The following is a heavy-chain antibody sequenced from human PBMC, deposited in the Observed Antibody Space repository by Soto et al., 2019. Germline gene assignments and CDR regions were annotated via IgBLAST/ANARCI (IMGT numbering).Heavy chain of an antibody. J-gene: IGHJ6*01. Sequence: QVQLQQWGAGLLKPSETLSLTCAVSGESFSDYFWSWIRQPPGKGLEWFGENEQTGRTNYNPSLKSGVIMSVDTSKNQFSLNLGSVTAADTSMYYCARGVGSGRDYGLHVWGQGTTVTVSP. D-gene: IGHD3-10*01. V-gene: IGHV4-34*01. CDR1: GESFSDYF. CDR3: ARGVGSGRDYGLHV. CDR2: NEQTGRT.